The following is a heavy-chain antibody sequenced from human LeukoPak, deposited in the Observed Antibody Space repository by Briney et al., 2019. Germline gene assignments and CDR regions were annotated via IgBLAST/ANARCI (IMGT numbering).Heavy chain of an antibody. J-gene: IGHJ5*02. Sequence: SETLSLTCTVSGDSVSSADSYWSWIRQSPGKGLEWIGYINNGGTTNYNPSLKSRVTISVDTSRNQFSLRLTSVTAADTAVYSCARRMYGGYGHWFGPWGQGTLVTVSS. D-gene: IGHD5-12*01. CDR1: GDSVSSADSY. CDR3: ARRMYGGYGHWFGP. V-gene: IGHV4-61*08. CDR2: INNGGTT.